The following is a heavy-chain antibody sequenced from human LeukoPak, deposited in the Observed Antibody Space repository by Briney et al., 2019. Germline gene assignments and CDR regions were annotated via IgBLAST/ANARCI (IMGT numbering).Heavy chain of an antibody. CDR2: MNPNSGNT. D-gene: IGHD3-22*01. CDR1: GYTFSSYD. V-gene: IGHV1-8*01. J-gene: IGHJ6*02. Sequence: ASVKVSRKASGYTFSSYDINWVRQATGQGLEWMGWMNPNSGNTGYAQKFQGRVTMTRNTSISTAYMELSSLRSEDTAVYYCARGSLYYDSSPSYGMDVWGQGTTVTVSS. CDR3: ARGSLYYDSSPSYGMDV.